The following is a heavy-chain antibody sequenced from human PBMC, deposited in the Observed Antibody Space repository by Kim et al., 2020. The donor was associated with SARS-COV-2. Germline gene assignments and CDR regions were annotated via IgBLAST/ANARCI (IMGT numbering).Heavy chain of an antibody. CDR2: ISSSSSTI. J-gene: IGHJ5*02. V-gene: IGHV3-48*04. CDR3: ARDRGTMIVVAFNLGWFDP. CDR1: GFTFSSYS. Sequence: GGSLRLSCAASGFTFSSYSMNWVRQAPGKGLEWVSYISSSSSTIYYADSVKGRFTISRDNAKNSLYLQMNSLRAEDTAVYYCARDRGTMIVVAFNLGWFDPWGQGTLVTVSS. D-gene: IGHD3-22*01.